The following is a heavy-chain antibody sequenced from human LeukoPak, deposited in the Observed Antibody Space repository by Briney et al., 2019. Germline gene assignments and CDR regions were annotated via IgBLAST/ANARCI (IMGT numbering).Heavy chain of an antibody. J-gene: IGHJ6*02. D-gene: IGHD2-2*01. CDR2: ISAYNGNT. CDR3: ARDRYCSSTSCFEAEGRDSYYYGMDV. CDR1: GYTFTSYG. Sequence: GASVKVSCKASGYTFTSYGISWVRQAPGQGLEWMGWISAYNGNTNYAQKLQGRVTMTTDTSTSTAYMELRSLRSDDTAVYYCARDRYCSSTSCFEAEGRDSYYYGMDVWGQGTTVTVSS. V-gene: IGHV1-18*01.